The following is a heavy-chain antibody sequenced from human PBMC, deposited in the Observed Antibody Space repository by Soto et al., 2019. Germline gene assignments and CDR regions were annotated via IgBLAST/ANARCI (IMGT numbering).Heavy chain of an antibody. J-gene: IGHJ3*02. CDR1: GFTFGSYW. Sequence: GGSLRLSCAASGFTFGSYWMSWVRQAPGKGLEWVANIKQDGSEKYYVDSVKGRFTISRDNAKNSLYLQMNSLRAEDTAVYYCARRADAVLLDAFDIWGQGTMVTVSS. CDR3: ARRADAVLLDAFDI. CDR2: IKQDGSEK. V-gene: IGHV3-7*01. D-gene: IGHD2-15*01.